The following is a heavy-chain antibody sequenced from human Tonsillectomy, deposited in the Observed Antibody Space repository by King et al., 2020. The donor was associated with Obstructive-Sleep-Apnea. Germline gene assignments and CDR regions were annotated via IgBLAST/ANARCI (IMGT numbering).Heavy chain of an antibody. CDR2: IKQDGSEK. CDR1: GFTFSSYW. CDR3: ARLTYYYDSSGLYYFDY. J-gene: IGHJ4*02. Sequence: DVQLVESGGGLVQPGGSLRLSCAASGFTFSSYWMSWVRQAPGKGLEWVANIKQDGSEKYYVDFVKGRCTISRDNAKNSLYLQMNSLRAEDTAVYYCARLTYYYDSSGLYYFDYWGQGTLVTVSS. D-gene: IGHD3-22*01. V-gene: IGHV3-7*03.